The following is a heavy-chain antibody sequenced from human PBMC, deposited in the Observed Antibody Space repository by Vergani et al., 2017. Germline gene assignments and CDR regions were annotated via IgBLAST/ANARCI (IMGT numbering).Heavy chain of an antibody. V-gene: IGHV3-74*01. CDR3: ARKAYDYGDYGWFDP. CDR1: GFPFSNYW. D-gene: IGHD4-17*01. J-gene: IGHJ5*02. CDR2: IDGDGHLT. Sequence: EVQLVESGGDLVNPGGSLRLSCAASGFPFSNYWIHWVRQAPGKGLLWVSRIDGDGHLTAYADSVKGRFSISRDNAKNSLYLQMNSLRAEDTAVYYCARKAYDYGDYGWFDPWGQGTLVTVSS.